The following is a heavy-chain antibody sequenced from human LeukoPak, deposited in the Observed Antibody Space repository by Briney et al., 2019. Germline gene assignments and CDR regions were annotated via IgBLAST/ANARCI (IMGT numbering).Heavy chain of an antibody. D-gene: IGHD3-22*01. CDR1: GGSISSSSYY. V-gene: IGHV4-39*07. CDR3: ASTRGYYDSSGYSSFDY. J-gene: IGHJ4*02. Sequence: PSETLSLTCTVSGGSISSSSYYWGWTRQPPGKGLEWIGSIYYSGSTYYNPSLKSRVTISVDTSKNQFSLKLSSVTAADTAVYYCASTRGYYDSSGYSSFDYWGQGTLVTVSS. CDR2: IYYSGST.